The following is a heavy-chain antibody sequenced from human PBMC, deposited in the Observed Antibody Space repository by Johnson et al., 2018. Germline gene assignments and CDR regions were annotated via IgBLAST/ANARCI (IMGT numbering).Heavy chain of an antibody. J-gene: IGHJ4*02. CDR2: ISSSGMYT. V-gene: IGHV3-21*01. CDR1: GFSFTTYP. CDR3: AMPGGGTVTAG. Sequence: VQLVQSGGGLVKPGGSLRLSCTASGFSFTTYPMNWVRQAPGKGLEWVSAISSSGMYTYYADSLKGRFTISRDNPKNSQSLQMNSLRAEDTAIYYCAMPGGGTVTAGWGQGTLVTVAA. D-gene: IGHD4-17*01.